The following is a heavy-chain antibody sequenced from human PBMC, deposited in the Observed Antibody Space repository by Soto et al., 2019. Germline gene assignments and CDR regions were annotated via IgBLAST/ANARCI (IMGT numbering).Heavy chain of an antibody. CDR3: ARVSLPNWIPDAIDY. D-gene: IGHD2-2*01. CDR2: ISYDGSNK. V-gene: IGHV3-30-3*01. Sequence: LACAAWGLSFTSYATHCFHRAPGKGLEWVAVISYDGSNKYYADSVKGRFTISRDNSKNTLYLQMNSLRAEDTAPYYCARVSLPNWIPDAIDYWGQGTLVTVSA. CDR1: GLSFTSYA. J-gene: IGHJ4*02.